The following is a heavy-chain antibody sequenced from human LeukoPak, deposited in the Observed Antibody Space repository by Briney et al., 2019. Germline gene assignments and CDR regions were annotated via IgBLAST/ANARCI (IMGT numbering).Heavy chain of an antibody. J-gene: IGHJ5*02. CDR3: ARSFDWLSNNWFDP. D-gene: IGHD3-9*01. V-gene: IGHV4-39*01. CDR2: IYYSGST. Sequence: PSETLSLTCTVSGGSISSSSYYWGWIRQPPGKGLEWIGSIYYSGSTYYNPSLKSRVTIFVDTSKNQFSLKLSSVTAADTAVYYCARSFDWLSNNWFDPWGQGTLVTVSS. CDR1: GGSISSSSYY.